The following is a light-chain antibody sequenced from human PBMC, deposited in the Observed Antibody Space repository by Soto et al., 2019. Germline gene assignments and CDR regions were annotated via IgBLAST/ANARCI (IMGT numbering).Light chain of an antibody. CDR2: NAS. Sequence: DIQLTQSPSSVSASVGDRVTISCRASQDISTGLVWYQQKPGKAPNLLIYNASTLKGGVPLGFRGSGSGTDFTLTISSLQPEAFATYYCQQADSFPPWTFGQGTKV. J-gene: IGKJ1*01. V-gene: IGKV1-12*01. CDR1: QDISTG. CDR3: QQADSFPPWT.